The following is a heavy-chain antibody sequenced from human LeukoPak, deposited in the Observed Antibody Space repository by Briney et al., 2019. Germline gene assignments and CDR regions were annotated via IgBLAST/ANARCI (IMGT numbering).Heavy chain of an antibody. CDR3: AGDGGTAMVTEY. V-gene: IGHV3-30-3*01. Sequence: GGSLRLSCAASGFTFSSYAMHWVRQAPGKGLEWVAVISYDGSNKYYADSVKGRFTISRDNSKNTLYLQMNSLRAEDTAVYYCAGDGGTAMVTEYWGQGTLVTVSS. CDR1: GFTFSSYA. J-gene: IGHJ4*02. CDR2: ISYDGSNK. D-gene: IGHD5-18*01.